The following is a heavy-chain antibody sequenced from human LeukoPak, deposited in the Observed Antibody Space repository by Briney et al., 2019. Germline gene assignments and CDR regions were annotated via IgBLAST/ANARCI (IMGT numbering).Heavy chain of an antibody. D-gene: IGHD2-2*01. V-gene: IGHV3-7*01. J-gene: IGHJ4*02. Sequence: GGSLRLSCAASGFTFSSYWMSWVRQAPGKGLEWVANIKQDGSEKYYVDSVKGRFTISRDNAKNSLYLQMNSLRAEDTAVYYCARSEGNIVVVPAAIPHFDYWGQGTLVTVSS. CDR3: ARSEGNIVVVPAAIPHFDY. CDR1: GFTFSSYW. CDR2: IKQDGSEK.